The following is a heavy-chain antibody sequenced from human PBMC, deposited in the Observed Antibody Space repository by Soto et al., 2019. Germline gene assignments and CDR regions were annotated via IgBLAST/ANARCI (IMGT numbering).Heavy chain of an antibody. Sequence: QVQLQQWGAGLLKPSETLSITCAVYGGSFSGYYWTWIRQPPGTGLEWIGEINHSGSTNYNPPLKSRPTLSVATSKNPFSLKPTSVTAADTAVSCCASDNMPGLFDYWGQGTLVTVSS. J-gene: IGHJ4*02. CDR2: INHSGST. V-gene: IGHV4-34*01. D-gene: IGHD1-1*01. CDR1: GGSFSGYY. CDR3: ASDNMPGLFDY.